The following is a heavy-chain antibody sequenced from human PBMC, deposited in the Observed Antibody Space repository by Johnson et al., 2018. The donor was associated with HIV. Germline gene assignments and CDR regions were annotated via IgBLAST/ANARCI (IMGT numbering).Heavy chain of an antibody. CDR2: ISYDGSNK. V-gene: IGHV3-30*04. CDR1: GFTFSSYA. D-gene: IGHD3-10*01. CDR3: ARNRISLCFREGAFDI. J-gene: IGHJ3*02. Sequence: QVQLVESGGGVVQPGRSLRLSCAASGFTFSSYAMHWVRQAPGKGLEWVAVISYDGSNKYYADSVKGRFTISRDNSKNTLYLPMNSLRAEDTAVYYCARNRISLCFREGAFDIVGQGTMVTVSS.